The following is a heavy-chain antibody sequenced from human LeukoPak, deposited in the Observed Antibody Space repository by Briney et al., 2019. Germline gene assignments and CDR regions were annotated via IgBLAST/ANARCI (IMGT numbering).Heavy chain of an antibody. D-gene: IGHD5-18*01. CDR3: ARDSSYGPYYYYYMDV. V-gene: IGHV1-18*01. Sequence: ASVKVSCKASGYTFTSYGISWVRQAPGQGLEWMGWISAYNGNTNYAQKLQGRVTMTTDTSTSTAYMELRSLRSDDTAVNYCARDSSYGPYYYYYMDVWGKGTTVTVSS. J-gene: IGHJ6*03. CDR2: ISAYNGNT. CDR1: GYTFTSYG.